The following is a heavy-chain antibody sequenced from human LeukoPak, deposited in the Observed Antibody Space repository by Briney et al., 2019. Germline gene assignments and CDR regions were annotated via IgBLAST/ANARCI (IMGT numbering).Heavy chain of an antibody. J-gene: IGHJ4*02. Sequence: GASVKVSCKASGYTFTSYYMHWVRQAPGQGLEWMGIMNPTGGSTSYAQKFQGRVTMTRDTSTSTVYMELSSLRSEDTAVYYCARYTPYCSSTSCYPSHFDYWGPGTLVTVSS. D-gene: IGHD2-2*01. CDR3: ARYTPYCSSTSCYPSHFDY. CDR2: MNPTGGST. V-gene: IGHV1-46*01. CDR1: GYTFTSYY.